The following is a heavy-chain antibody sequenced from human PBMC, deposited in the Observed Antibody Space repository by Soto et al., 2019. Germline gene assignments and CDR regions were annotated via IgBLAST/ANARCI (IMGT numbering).Heavy chain of an antibody. CDR1: GFTFTSYT. CDR3: ARAGVYCNGGTCYLGYLDY. CDR2: ITTSSSYI. V-gene: IGHV3-21*02. D-gene: IGHD2-15*01. Sequence: EVQLVESGGGLVRPGGSLRLSCAASGFTFTSYTMNWVRQAPGKGLEWVSSITTSSSYIYYADSVKGRFTISRDSAKNSLYLQMDSMRAEDPAVYYCARAGVYCNGGTCYLGYLDYWGQGALVTVSS. J-gene: IGHJ4*02.